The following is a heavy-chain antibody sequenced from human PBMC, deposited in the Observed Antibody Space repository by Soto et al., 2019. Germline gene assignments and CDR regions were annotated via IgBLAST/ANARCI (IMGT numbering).Heavy chain of an antibody. V-gene: IGHV3-23*01. Sequence: GGSLRLSCAASGFTFSSYAMSWVRQAPGKGLEWVSAISGSGGSTYYADSVKGRFTISRDNSKNTLYLQMNSLRAEDTAVYYCAKLANPASSLIYDYGDYVGKFGYFDYWGQGTLVTVSS. CDR2: ISGSGGST. J-gene: IGHJ4*02. CDR1: GFTFSSYA. D-gene: IGHD4-17*01. CDR3: AKLANPASSLIYDYGDYVGKFGYFDY.